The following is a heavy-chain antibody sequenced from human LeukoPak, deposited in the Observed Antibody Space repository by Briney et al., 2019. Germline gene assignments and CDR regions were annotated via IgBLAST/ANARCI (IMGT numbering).Heavy chain of an antibody. CDR2: LHSTGST. Sequence: SETLSLTCTVSGVSISSGNYYWTWIRRHPGKGLEWIGCLHSTGSTYYNPSLKSRLSISVGASKNQFSLRLNSVTAADTAVYYCARDRGDYGGDPGNFDYWGQGTLVTVSS. D-gene: IGHD4-23*01. J-gene: IGHJ4*02. CDR3: ARDRGDYGGDPGNFDY. V-gene: IGHV4-31*03. CDR1: GVSISSGNYY.